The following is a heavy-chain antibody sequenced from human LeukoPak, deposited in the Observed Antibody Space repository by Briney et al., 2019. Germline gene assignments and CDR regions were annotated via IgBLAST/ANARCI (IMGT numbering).Heavy chain of an antibody. J-gene: IGHJ6*03. CDR2: VYHSGRT. D-gene: IGHD4-17*01. Sequence: SETLSLTCSVSGYSITSGFYWGWIRQPPGKGLEWIGSVYHSGRTDYNPSLKSRVTISEDTSKNLFSLKLSSVTAADTAVYYCARDGERYYYYMDVWGKGTTVTVSS. V-gene: IGHV4-38-2*02. CDR1: GYSITSGFY. CDR3: ARDGERYYYYMDV.